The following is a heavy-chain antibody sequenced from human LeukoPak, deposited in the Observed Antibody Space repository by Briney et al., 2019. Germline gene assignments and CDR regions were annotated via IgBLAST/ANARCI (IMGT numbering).Heavy chain of an antibody. V-gene: IGHV3-7*01. CDR2: IRRDGSVK. CDR1: GFSFSDSW. Sequence: PGGSLRLSCVGSGFSFSDSWMTWVRRVPGKGLEWVANIRRDGSVKNYVDSVKGRFTMSRDNSKNTLYLQMNSLRAEDTAVYYCAKTPDAVDIWGQGTMVTVSS. J-gene: IGHJ3*02. CDR3: AKTPDAVDI.